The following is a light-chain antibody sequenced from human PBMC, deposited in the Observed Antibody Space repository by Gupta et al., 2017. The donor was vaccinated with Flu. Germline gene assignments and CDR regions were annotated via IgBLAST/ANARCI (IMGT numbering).Light chain of an antibody. V-gene: IGLV2-14*01. CDR1: NSDVGGYNV. Sequence: SALTQPASVSGSPGQSIAISCTGSNSDVGGYNVVSWYQQYPGKAPKLLIYEVTKRPSGVADRFSGSKSGNTASLTIAGLQAEDEADYYCSSYTTSRTLVFGGGTKLTVL. J-gene: IGLJ3*02. CDR2: EVT. CDR3: SSYTTSRTLV.